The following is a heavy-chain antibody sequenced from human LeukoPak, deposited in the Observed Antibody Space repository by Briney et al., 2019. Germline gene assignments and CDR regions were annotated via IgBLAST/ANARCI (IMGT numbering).Heavy chain of an antibody. CDR2: IIPILGIA. CDR3: ARGLRGTLDV. J-gene: IGHJ6*04. Sequence: SVKVSCKASGGTFSSYTISWVRQAPGQGLERMGRIIPILGIANYAQKFQGRVTITADKSTSTAYMELSSLRSEDTAVYYCARGLRGTLDVWGKGTTVTVSS. CDR1: GGTFSSYT. D-gene: IGHD3-16*01. V-gene: IGHV1-69*02.